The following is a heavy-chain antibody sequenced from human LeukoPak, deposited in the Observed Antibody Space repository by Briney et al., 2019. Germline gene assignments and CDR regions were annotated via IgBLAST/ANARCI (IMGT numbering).Heavy chain of an antibody. V-gene: IGHV1-2*02. CDR3: TRIGVAATPYYYYMDV. D-gene: IGHD2-15*01. CDR1: GYTFTGYY. CDR2: INPNSGGT. Sequence: ASVKVSCKASGYTFTGYYMHWVRQAPGQGLEWMGWINPNSGGTNYAQKFQGRVTMTRDTSISTAYMEMSRLSSDDTAVYYCTRIGVAATPYYYYMDVWGKGTTVTVSS. J-gene: IGHJ6*03.